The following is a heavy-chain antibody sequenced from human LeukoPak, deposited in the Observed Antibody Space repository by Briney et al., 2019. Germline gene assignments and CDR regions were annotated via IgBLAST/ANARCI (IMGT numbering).Heavy chain of an antibody. CDR3: ARSGSIVATVYYFDY. CDR1: GGSISSSNW. D-gene: IGHD3-22*01. V-gene: IGHV4-4*02. CDR2: IYHSGST. J-gene: IGHJ4*02. Sequence: SETLSLTCAVSGGSISSSNWWSWVRPPPGKGLEWIGEIYHSGSTNYNPSLKSRVTISVDKSKNQFSLKLSSVTAADTAVYYCARSGSIVATVYYFDYWGQGTLVTVSS.